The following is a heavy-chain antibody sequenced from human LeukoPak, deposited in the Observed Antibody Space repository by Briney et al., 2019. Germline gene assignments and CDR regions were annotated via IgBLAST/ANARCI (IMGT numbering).Heavy chain of an antibody. D-gene: IGHD6-13*01. V-gene: IGHV1-2*02. J-gene: IGHJ4*02. CDR2: INPNSGGT. CDR1: GYTFTSYD. Sequence: GASVKVSCKASGYTFTSYDINWVRQATGQGLEWMGWINPNSGGTNYAQKFQGRVTMTRDTSISTAYMELSRLRSDDTAVYYCARDAEGIAAARNYYFDYWGQGTLVTVSS. CDR3: ARDAEGIAAARNYYFDY.